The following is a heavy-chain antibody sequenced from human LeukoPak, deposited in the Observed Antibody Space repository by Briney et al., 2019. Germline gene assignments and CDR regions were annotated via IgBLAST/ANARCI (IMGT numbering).Heavy chain of an antibody. V-gene: IGHV1-2*02. J-gene: IGHJ5*02. D-gene: IGHD6-19*01. CDR2: INPNSGGT. CDR3: ARDGQRVAGTRNLFDP. Sequence: GASVKVSCKASGYTFTSYDINWVRQAAGQGLEWRGWINPNSGGTNYAQKFQGRVTMTRDTSITTAYMELSRLRSDDTAVYYCARDGQRVAGTRNLFDPWGQGTLVTVSS. CDR1: GYTFTSYD.